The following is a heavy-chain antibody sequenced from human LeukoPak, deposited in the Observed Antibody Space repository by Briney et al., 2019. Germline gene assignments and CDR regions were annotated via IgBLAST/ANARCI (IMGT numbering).Heavy chain of an antibody. CDR1: GGSISSYY. V-gene: IGHV4-59*01. Sequence: SETLSLTCTVSGGSISSYYWSWIRQPPGKGLEWIGYIYYSGSTNYNPSLKSRVTISVDTSKNQFSLKLSSVTAADTAVYYCGRFSPPWGAEPATGYYFDYWGQGTLVTVSS. CDR2: IYYSGST. J-gene: IGHJ4*02. CDR3: GRFSPPWGAEPATGYYFDY. D-gene: IGHD1-14*01.